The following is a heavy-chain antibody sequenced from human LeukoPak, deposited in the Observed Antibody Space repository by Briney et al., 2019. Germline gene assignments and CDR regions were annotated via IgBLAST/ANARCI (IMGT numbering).Heavy chain of an antibody. D-gene: IGHD1-14*01. V-gene: IGHV3-21*01. CDR3: AIGPHNGAYWNYFDY. J-gene: IGHJ4*02. CDR1: GFTFSSYS. Sequence: GGSLRLSCAASGFTFSSYSMNWVRQAPGKGLEWVSSISSSSSYIYYADSVKGRFTISRDNAKNSLYLQMNSLRAEDTAVYYCAIGPHNGAYWNYFDYWGQGTLVTVSS. CDR2: ISSSSSYI.